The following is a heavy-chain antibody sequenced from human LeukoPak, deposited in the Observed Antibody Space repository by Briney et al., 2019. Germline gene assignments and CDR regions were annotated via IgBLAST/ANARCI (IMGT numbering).Heavy chain of an antibody. CDR1: GFTFSSYG. Sequence: GGSLRLSCAASGFTFSSYGMHWVRQAPGKGLEWVAVIWYDGSNKYYADSVKGRFTISRDNSKNTLYLQMNSLRAEDTAVYYCARKPGVSVYYFDYWGQGTLVTVSS. J-gene: IGHJ4*02. CDR3: ARKPGVSVYYFDY. D-gene: IGHD2-8*01. V-gene: IGHV3-33*01. CDR2: IWYDGSNK.